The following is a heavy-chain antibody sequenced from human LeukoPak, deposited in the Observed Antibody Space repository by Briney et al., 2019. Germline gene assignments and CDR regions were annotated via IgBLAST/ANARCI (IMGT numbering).Heavy chain of an antibody. J-gene: IGHJ6*02. CDR2: IRSKPNKYAT. CDR1: GFTFSGSA. V-gene: IGHV3-73*01. CDR3: ASEQAYYFSLDV. Sequence: GGSLRLSCAASGFTFSGSAMHWVRLAPGKGLEWVGRIRSKPNKYATGFAASVKGRFTISRDDSKNMAYLQMNSLKIEDTAVYFCASEQAYYFSLDVWGQGTTVAVAS. D-gene: IGHD1/OR15-1a*01.